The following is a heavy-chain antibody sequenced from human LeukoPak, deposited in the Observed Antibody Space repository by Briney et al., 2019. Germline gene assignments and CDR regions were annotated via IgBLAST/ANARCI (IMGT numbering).Heavy chain of an antibody. D-gene: IGHD2-2*01. CDR2: IYYSGST. CDR3: ARAAHSRQLLRDYYYGMDV. Sequence: SETLSLICTVSGGSISSGGYYWSWIRQHPGKGLEWIGYIYYSGSTYYNPSLKSRVTISVDTSKNQFSLKLSSVTAADTAVYYCARAAHSRQLLRDYYYGMDVWGQGTTVTVSS. V-gene: IGHV4-31*03. J-gene: IGHJ6*02. CDR1: GGSISSGGYY.